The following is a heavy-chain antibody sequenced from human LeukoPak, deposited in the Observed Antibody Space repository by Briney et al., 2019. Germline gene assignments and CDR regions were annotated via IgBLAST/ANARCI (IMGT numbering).Heavy chain of an antibody. Sequence: KSSETLSLTCTVSGGSISSYYWSWIRQPPGKGLEWIGYIYYSGSTNYNPSLKSRVTISVDTSKNQFSLKLSSVTAADTAVYYGGRREGARYYFDYWGRGTLVTVSP. D-gene: IGHD1-26*01. V-gene: IGHV4-59*08. CDR1: GGSISSYY. J-gene: IGHJ4*02. CDR3: GRREGARYYFDY. CDR2: IYYSGST.